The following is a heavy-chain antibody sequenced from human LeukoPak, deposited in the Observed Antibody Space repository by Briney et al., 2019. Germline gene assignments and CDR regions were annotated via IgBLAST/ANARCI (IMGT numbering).Heavy chain of an antibody. CDR3: ARGGCSSTSCYTGSWFDP. CDR2: INWNGGST. Sequence: RTGGSLRLSCAASGFTFDDYGMSWVRQAPGKGLGWVSGINWNGGSTGYADSVKGRFTISRDNAKNSLYLQMNSLRAEDTALYYCARGGCSSTSCYTGSWFDPWGQGTLVTVSS. J-gene: IGHJ5*02. D-gene: IGHD2-2*02. V-gene: IGHV3-20*04. CDR1: GFTFDDYG.